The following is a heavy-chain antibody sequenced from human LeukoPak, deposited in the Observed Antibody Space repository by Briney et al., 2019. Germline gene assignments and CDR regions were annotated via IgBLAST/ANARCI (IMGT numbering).Heavy chain of an antibody. J-gene: IGHJ4*02. V-gene: IGHV1-46*01. CDR3: ARVYYYENSVYDY. CDR1: GYTFISYY. CDR2: INPSGGST. D-gene: IGHD3-22*01. Sequence: ASVKVSCKASGYTFISYYMHWLRQPPGQGLEWMGLINPSGGSTSYAQKFQGRVTMTRDTSTSTVYLELSSLRSEDTAVYYCARVYYYENSVYDYWGQGTLVTVSS.